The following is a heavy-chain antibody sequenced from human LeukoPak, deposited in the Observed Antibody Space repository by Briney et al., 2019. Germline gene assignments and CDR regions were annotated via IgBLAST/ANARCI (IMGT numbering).Heavy chain of an antibody. CDR3: AGQYSSPPVSH. CDR1: GGTFTSYA. J-gene: IGHJ4*02. D-gene: IGHD6-6*01. CDR2: ISRTYYKA. V-gene: IGHV1-69*05. Sequence: SVKVSCKASGGTFTSYAISWVRQAPGQPLGWMGWISRTYYKANYTQQFQRRVTTTTDESTSTANTEPSSLRAEDTAVYYGAGQYSSPPVSHWGQGTLVTVSS.